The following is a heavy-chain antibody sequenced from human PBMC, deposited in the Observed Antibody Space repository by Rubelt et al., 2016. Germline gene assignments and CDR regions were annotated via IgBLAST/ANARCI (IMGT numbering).Heavy chain of an antibody. CDR3: ARDRLLDDSSGGDAFDI. Sequence: QVQLVQSGAEVKKPGSSVKVSCKASGGTFSSYAISWVRQAPGQGLEWMGRIIPIFGTANYAQKFQGRVTITADKSTSTAYMELSSLRSEDTAVYYCARDRLLDDSSGGDAFDIWGQGTMVTVSS. V-gene: IGHV1-69*14. D-gene: IGHD3-22*01. CDR2: IIPIFGTA. J-gene: IGHJ3*02. CDR1: GGTFSSYA.